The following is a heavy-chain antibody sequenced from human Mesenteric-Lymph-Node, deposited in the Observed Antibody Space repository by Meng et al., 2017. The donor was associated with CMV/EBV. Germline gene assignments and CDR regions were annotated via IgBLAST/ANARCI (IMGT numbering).Heavy chain of an antibody. V-gene: IGHV4-61*01. J-gene: IGHJ6*02. CDR3: AGGLHLDDV. CDR1: GGSVSSGRYY. Sequence: SETLSLTCTVSGGSVSSGRYYWSWIRQPPGKGLEWIGYIYDSGSTNYNPSLKSRVTISVDTSKNQFSLKLSSVTAADTAVYYCAGGLHLDDVWGQGTTVTVSS. D-gene: IGHD3-16*01. CDR2: IYDSGST.